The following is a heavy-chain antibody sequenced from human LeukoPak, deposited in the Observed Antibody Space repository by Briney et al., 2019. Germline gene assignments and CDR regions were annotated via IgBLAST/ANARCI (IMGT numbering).Heavy chain of an antibody. CDR2: VAGSDTRT. V-gene: IGHV3-23*01. Sequence: SGGSLRLSCAASGFTISNNYIRWLRQAPGKGLEWVSAVAGSDTRTYYADSVKGRFTISRDHSKNTLDLQMYSLRAEDSAVYYCARGAYNYGPIYWHFDLWGRGTLVTVSS. J-gene: IGHJ2*01. CDR1: GFTISNNY. CDR3: ARGAYNYGPIYWHFDL. D-gene: IGHD5-18*01.